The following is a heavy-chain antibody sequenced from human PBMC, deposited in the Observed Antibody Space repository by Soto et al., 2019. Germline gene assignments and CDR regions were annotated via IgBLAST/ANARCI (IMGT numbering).Heavy chain of an antibody. Sequence: QVQLVQSGAEVKKPGSSVKVSCKASGGTFSSYAISWVRQAPGQGLERMGGIIPIFGTANYAQKFQGRVTITADDSTSTAYMELRSLRSEDTAVYYCARIEMATINVDYFDYWGQGTLVTVSS. CDR2: IIPIFGTA. J-gene: IGHJ4*02. CDR3: ARIEMATINVDYFDY. CDR1: GGTFSSYA. V-gene: IGHV1-69*12. D-gene: IGHD5-12*01.